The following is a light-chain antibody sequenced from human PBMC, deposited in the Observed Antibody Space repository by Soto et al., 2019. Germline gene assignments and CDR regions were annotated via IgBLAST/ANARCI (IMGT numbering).Light chain of an antibody. J-gene: IGKJ4*01. Sequence: EIVLTQSPGTLSSSPGERATLSCRASQSVSSSYLDWYQQKPGQAPRLLIDGASSRATGTPDRFSGSGSGTDITLTISRLEPEDFAVYYCQQYGIPPLTFGGGNKVEIK. CDR2: GAS. CDR3: QQYGIPPLT. V-gene: IGKV3-20*01. CDR1: QSVSSSY.